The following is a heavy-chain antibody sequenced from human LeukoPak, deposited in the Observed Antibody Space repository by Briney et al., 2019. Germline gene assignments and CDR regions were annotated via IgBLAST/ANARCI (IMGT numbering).Heavy chain of an antibody. CDR3: ARASSTVTHNWFDP. D-gene: IGHD4-17*01. CDR2: IYYSGST. CDR1: GGSISSGGYY. Sequence: SETLSLTCTVSGGSISSGGYYWSWIRQHPGKGLEWIGYIYYSGSTYYNPSLKSRVTISVDTSKNQISLKLSSVTAADTAVYYCARASSTVTHNWFDPWGQGTLVTVSS. J-gene: IGHJ5*02. V-gene: IGHV4-31*03.